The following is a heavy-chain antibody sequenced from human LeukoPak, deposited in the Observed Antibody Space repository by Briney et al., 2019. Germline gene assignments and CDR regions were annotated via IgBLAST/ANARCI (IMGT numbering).Heavy chain of an antibody. CDR3: ARAPEYGLYYFDY. D-gene: IGHD1-14*01. V-gene: IGHV4-61*02. CDR2: IYTSGST. CDR1: GGSISSGSYY. Sequence: SETLSLTCTVSGGSISSGSYYWSWIRQPAGKGLEWIGRIYTSGSTKYNPSLKSRVTISVDTSKNQFSLKLSSVTAADTAVYYCARAPEYGLYYFDYWGQGTLVTVSS. J-gene: IGHJ4*02.